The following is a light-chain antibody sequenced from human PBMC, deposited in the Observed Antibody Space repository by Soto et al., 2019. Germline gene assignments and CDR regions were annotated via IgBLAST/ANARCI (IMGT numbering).Light chain of an antibody. V-gene: IGKV3-20*01. CDR1: QSVSSKY. Sequence: EFVLTQSPGTLSLSPGERATLSCRASQSVSSKYVAWYQQIPGQTPRLLIYGASSRATGIPDRFSGSGSGTDFTLTISRLEPDDFAVYYCQQHGSSPWMFGQGTKVDIK. CDR2: GAS. J-gene: IGKJ1*01. CDR3: QQHGSSPWM.